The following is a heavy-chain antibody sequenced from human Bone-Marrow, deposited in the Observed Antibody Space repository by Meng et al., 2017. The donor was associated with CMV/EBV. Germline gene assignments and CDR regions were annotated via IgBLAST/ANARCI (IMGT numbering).Heavy chain of an antibody. D-gene: IGHD1-26*01. V-gene: IGHV3-30-3*01. CDR1: GFTFSSYA. J-gene: IGHJ4*02. CDR3: ARVGGSYYALAY. CDR2: ISYDGSNK. Sequence: GGSLRLSCAASGFTFSSYAMHWVRQAPGKGLEWVAVISYDGSNKYYADSVKGRFTISRDNSKNTLYLQMNSLRAEDTAVYYCARVGGSYYALAYWGQGPLVPVYS.